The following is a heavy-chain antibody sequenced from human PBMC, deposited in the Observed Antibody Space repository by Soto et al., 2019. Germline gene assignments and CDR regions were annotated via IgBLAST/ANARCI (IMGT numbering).Heavy chain of an antibody. V-gene: IGHV1-18*01. D-gene: IGHD3-10*01. CDR2: ISGYNGNT. CDR1: GYTFTSSG. J-gene: IGHJ6*02. Sequence: QVQLVQSGGEVKKPGASVKVSCKASGYTFTSSGFSWVRQAPGQGLEWMGWISGYNGNTKYEQKFQDRVTMTTDTSTNPGYMELRSLTSDDTAVYYCARAGEIPYYCYGMDVWGQGTTVIVSS. CDR3: ARAGEIPYYCYGMDV.